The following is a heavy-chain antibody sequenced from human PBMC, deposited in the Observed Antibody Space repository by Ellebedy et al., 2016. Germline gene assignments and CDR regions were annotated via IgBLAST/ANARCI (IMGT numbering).Heavy chain of an antibody. V-gene: IGHV1-24*01. CDR1: GSSLNELS. J-gene: IGHJ4*02. CDR2: FDPEVGET. Sequence: ASVKVSCXVSGSSLNELSIHWVRQAPGKGLEWMGGFDPEVGETISAQQFQGRVTMVDDRSTDVAYLDLTSLKFEDTAVYYCTAMHLARFLESNNDGFLYWGQGSLVTVSS. D-gene: IGHD3-3*01. CDR3: TAMHLARFLESNNDGFLY.